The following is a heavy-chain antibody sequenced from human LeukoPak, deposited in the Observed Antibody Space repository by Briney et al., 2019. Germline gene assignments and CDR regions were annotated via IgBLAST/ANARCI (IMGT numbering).Heavy chain of an antibody. CDR3: ARGRYCSSTSCYLRSWATTVGIVH. Sequence: TGGSLRLSCAASGFTFSSYAMHWVRQAPGKGLEWVAVISYDGSNKYYADSVKGRFTISRDNSKNTLYLQMNSLRAEDTAVYYCARGRYCSSTSCYLRSWATTVGIVHWGQGTLVTVSS. J-gene: IGHJ4*02. D-gene: IGHD2-2*01. V-gene: IGHV3-30*01. CDR1: GFTFSSYA. CDR2: ISYDGSNK.